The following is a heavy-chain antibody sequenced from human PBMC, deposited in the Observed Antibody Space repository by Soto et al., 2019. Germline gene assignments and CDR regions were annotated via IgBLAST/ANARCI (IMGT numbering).Heavy chain of an antibody. Sequence: QVQLVESGGGVVQPGRSLRLSCAASGFTFSSYAMHWVRQAPGKGLEWVAVISYDGSNKYYADSVKGRFTISRDNSKNPLYMQMNSLRAEDTAVYYCARVVLQTPAKRAFDYWGQGTLVTVSS. CDR1: GFTFSSYA. V-gene: IGHV3-30-3*01. J-gene: IGHJ4*02. CDR3: ARVVLQTPAKRAFDY. D-gene: IGHD3-16*02. CDR2: ISYDGSNK.